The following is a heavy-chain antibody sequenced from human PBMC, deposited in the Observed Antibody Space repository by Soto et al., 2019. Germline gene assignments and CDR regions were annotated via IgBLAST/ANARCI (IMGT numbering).Heavy chain of an antibody. J-gene: IGHJ4*02. CDR1: GGSISSYY. D-gene: IGHD6-6*01. CDR2: IYYSGST. Sequence: SETLSLTCTVSGGSISSYYWSWIRQPPGKGLEWIGYIYYSGSTDYNPSLKSRVSISGDTSKSQFSLKLSSVTAADTAVYYCARAVGAPFYYFDFWGQGTLVTVSS. CDR3: ARAVGAPFYYFDF. V-gene: IGHV4-59*01.